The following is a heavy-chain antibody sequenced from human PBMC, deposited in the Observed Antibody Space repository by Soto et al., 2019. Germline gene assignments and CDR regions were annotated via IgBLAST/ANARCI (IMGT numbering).Heavy chain of an antibody. CDR1: GFSLSTSGMG. CDR3: AHRRAYCTGGSCYSIWFDP. J-gene: IGHJ5*02. V-gene: IGHV2-5*02. CDR2: IYWDDDK. Sequence: AGPTLVNPTQTLTLTCTFSGFSLSTSGMGVGWIRQPPGRALEWLALIYWDDDKRYSPSLKSRLTITKDTSKNQVVLTMTNMDPVDTATYYCAHRRAYCTGGSCYSIWFDPWGQGTLVTVSS. D-gene: IGHD2-15*01.